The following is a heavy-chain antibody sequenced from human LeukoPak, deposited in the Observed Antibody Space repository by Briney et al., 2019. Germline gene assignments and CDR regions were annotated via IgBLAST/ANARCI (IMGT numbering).Heavy chain of an antibody. Sequence: GGSLRLSCAASGFTFSRYGMTWVRQAPGKGLEWVSSISGSGGSTYYADSVKGRFTISRDNSNNTLYLQMNSLRAEDTAVYYCATPRFPVVMVAATEDYWGQGTRVTVSS. CDR3: ATPRFPVVMVAATEDY. J-gene: IGHJ4*02. V-gene: IGHV3-23*01. CDR2: ISGSGGST. D-gene: IGHD2-15*01. CDR1: GFTFSRYG.